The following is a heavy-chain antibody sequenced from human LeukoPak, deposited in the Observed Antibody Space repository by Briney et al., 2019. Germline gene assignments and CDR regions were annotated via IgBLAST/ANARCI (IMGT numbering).Heavy chain of an antibody. Sequence: PSETLSLTCAVYGGSFSGYYWSWIRQPPGKGLEWIGEINHSGSTNYNPSLKSRVTISVDTSKNQFSLKLSSVTAADTAVYYCARKPIDYGGKLPGRRPDAFDIWGQGTMVTVSS. CDR3: ARKPIDYGGKLPGRRPDAFDI. CDR2: INHSGST. J-gene: IGHJ3*02. CDR1: GGSFSGYY. D-gene: IGHD4-23*01. V-gene: IGHV4-34*01.